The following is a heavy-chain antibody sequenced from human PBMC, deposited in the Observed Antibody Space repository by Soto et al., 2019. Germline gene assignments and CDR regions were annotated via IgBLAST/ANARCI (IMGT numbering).Heavy chain of an antibody. Sequence: PGGSLRLSCTASGFTFGDYVMTWFRQTPGKGLEWVGSIKAELYGGATQYAASVKGRFTISRDDSKSIAYLQMNSLKTEDTAVYYCTRDNYPVGLDYWGQVTLVTVSS. V-gene: IGHV3-49*03. D-gene: IGHD4-4*01. CDR3: TRDNYPVGLDY. J-gene: IGHJ4*02. CDR2: IKAELYGGAT. CDR1: GFTFGDYV.